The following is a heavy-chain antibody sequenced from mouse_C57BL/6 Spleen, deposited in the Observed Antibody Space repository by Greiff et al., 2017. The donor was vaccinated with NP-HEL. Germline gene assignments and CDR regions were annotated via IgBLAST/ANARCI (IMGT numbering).Heavy chain of an antibody. D-gene: IGHD1-1*01. J-gene: IGHJ3*01. CDR3: TRDYCGEGFAY. CDR1: GFTFSSYA. Sequence: EVKVVESGEGLVKPGGSLKLSCAASGFTFSSYAMSWVRQTPEKRLEWVAYISSGGDYIYFADTVKGRFTISRDNARNTLYLQMSSLKSEDTAMYYCTRDYCGEGFAYWGQGTLVTVSA. CDR2: ISSGGDYI. V-gene: IGHV5-9-1*02.